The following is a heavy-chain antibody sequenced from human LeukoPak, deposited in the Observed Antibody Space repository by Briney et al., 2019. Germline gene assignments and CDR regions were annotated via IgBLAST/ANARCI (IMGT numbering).Heavy chain of an antibody. J-gene: IGHJ6*02. Sequence: HPGGSLRLSCTASGFTFSSYWMSWVRQAPGKGLEWVANIKQGGSEKDYVDSVKGRFTISRDNSKNTLYLQMNSLRAEDTAVYYCARDSYALRYGMDVWGQGTTVTVSS. CDR1: GFTFSSYW. CDR3: ARDSYALRYGMDV. V-gene: IGHV3-7*01. CDR2: IKQGGSEK.